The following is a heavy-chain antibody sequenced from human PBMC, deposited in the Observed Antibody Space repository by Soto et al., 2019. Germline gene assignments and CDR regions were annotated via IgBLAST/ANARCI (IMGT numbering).Heavy chain of an antibody. Sequence: SESLSLTCTVSGGSISSGGYYWSWIRQHPGKRLEWIGYTYYSGSTYYNPSLKSRFTISVDTSKNQFSLKLSSVTAADTAVYYCARARQPRRYYYYGMDGWGQGTTVTVSS. V-gene: IGHV4-31*03. CDR2: TYYSGST. CDR3: ARARQPRRYYYYGMDG. D-gene: IGHD6-13*01. CDR1: GGSISSGGYY. J-gene: IGHJ6*01.